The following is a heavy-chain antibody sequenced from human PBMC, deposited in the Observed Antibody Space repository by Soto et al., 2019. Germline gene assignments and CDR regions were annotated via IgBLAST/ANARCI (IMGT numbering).Heavy chain of an antibody. D-gene: IGHD3-10*01. CDR3: ARHRGPMVRGVISNWFDP. V-gene: IGHV4-39*01. J-gene: IGHJ5*02. CDR1: GGSISSSSYY. Sequence: QLQLQESGPGRVKPSETLSLTCTVSGGSISSSSYYWGWIRQPPGKGLEWIGSVYYSGSTYYNPSLKRRVTISVDTSKNQSSLKLSSVTAADTAVYSCARHRGPMVRGVISNWFDPWGQGTLVTVSS. CDR2: VYYSGST.